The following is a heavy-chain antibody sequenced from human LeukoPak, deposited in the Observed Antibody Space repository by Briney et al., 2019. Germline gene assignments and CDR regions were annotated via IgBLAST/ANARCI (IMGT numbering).Heavy chain of an antibody. CDR3: ARGTVPHYYGSGSYYNS. CDR1: GGSISSGGYS. CDR2: IYYSGST. J-gene: IGHJ5*02. Sequence: SQTLSLTCAVSGGSISSGGYSWSWIRQPPGKGLEWIGYIYYSGSTYYNPSLKSRVTISVDTSKNQFSLKLSSVTAADTAVYYCARGTVPHYYGSGSYYNSWGQGTLVTVSS. V-gene: IGHV4-30-4*07. D-gene: IGHD3-10*01.